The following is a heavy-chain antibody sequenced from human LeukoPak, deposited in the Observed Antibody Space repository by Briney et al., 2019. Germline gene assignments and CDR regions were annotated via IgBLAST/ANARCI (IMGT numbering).Heavy chain of an antibody. CDR2: ISWNSGSI. V-gene: IGHV3-9*01. D-gene: IGHD1-26*01. CDR3: AKDDSGSYSAFDI. Sequence: GGSLRLSCAASGFTFDDYAMHWVRQAPGKGLEWVSGISWNSGSIGYADSVKGRFTISRDNAKNSLYLQMNSLRAEDTALYYCAKDDSGSYSAFDIWGQGTMVTVSS. J-gene: IGHJ3*02. CDR1: GFTFDDYA.